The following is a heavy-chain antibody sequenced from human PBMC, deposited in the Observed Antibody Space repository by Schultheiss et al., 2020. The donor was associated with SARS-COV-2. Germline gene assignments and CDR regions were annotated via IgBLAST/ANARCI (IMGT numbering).Heavy chain of an antibody. D-gene: IGHD2-15*01. V-gene: IGHV4-38-2*01. J-gene: IGHJ6*02. Sequence: SETLSLTCAVSGYSISSGYYWGWIRQPPGKGLEWIGEINHSGSTNYNPSLKSRVTISVDTSKNQFSLKLSSVTAADTAVYYCARGSYPPARVYGMDVWGQGTMVTVSS. CDR2: INHSGST. CDR1: GYSISSGYY. CDR3: ARGSYPPARVYGMDV.